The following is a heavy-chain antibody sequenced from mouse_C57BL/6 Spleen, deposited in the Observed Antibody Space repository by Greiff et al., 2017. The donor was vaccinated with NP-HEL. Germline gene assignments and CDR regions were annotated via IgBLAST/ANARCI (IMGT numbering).Heavy chain of an antibody. V-gene: IGHV5-17*01. J-gene: IGHJ4*01. CDR3: ASTFYYYGKGAMDY. CDR2: ISSGSSTI. Sequence: VKLMESGGGLVKPGGSLKLSCAASGFTFSDYGMHWVRQAPEKGLEWVAYISSGSSTIYYADTVKGRFTISRDNAQNTLFLHMTSLRSEDTAMYYCASTFYYYGKGAMDYWGQGTSVTVSS. CDR1: GFTFSDYG. D-gene: IGHD1-1*01.